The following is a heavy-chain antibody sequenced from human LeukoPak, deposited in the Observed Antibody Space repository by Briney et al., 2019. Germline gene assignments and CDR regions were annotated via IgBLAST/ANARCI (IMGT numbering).Heavy chain of an antibody. CDR2: ISGSGAST. Sequence: PGGSLRLSCAASGITFSSYSMNWVRQAPGKGLEWVSSISGSGASTYYADSVKGRFTISRDNSKNTLYLQMNSLRTEDTAVYHCAKDVAYTFDYWGQGTLVTVSS. CDR1: GITFSSYS. V-gene: IGHV3-23*01. J-gene: IGHJ4*02. D-gene: IGHD3-16*01. CDR3: AKDVAYTFDY.